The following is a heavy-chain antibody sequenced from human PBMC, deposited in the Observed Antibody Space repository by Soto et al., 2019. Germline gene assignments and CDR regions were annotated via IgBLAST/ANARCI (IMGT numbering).Heavy chain of an antibody. CDR2: ISGSGGST. CDR1: GFTFSSYA. D-gene: IGHD6-19*01. CDR3: AKVSVIAVAGPEYFQH. V-gene: IGHV3-23*01. J-gene: IGHJ1*01. Sequence: GGSLRLSCAASGFTFSSYAMSWVRQAPGKGLEWVSAISGSGGSTYYADSVKGRFTISRDNSKNTLYLQMNSLRAEDTAVYYCAKVSVIAVAGPEYFQHWGQGTLVTVSS.